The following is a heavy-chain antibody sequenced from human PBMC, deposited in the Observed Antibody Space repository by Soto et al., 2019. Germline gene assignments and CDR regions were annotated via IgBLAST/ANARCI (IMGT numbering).Heavy chain of an antibody. V-gene: IGHV4-30-2*01. CDR3: AAGGGLPRYY. D-gene: IGHD5-12*01. Sequence: QLQLQESGSGLVKPSQTLSLTCAVSGGSISSGGYSWSWIRQPPGKGLEWIGYIYHSGSTYYNPSLKSRVTIAVDRSKKQFSLELSSVTAADTAVYYCAAGGGLPRYYWGQGTLVTVSS. J-gene: IGHJ4*02. CDR1: GGSISSGGYS. CDR2: IYHSGST.